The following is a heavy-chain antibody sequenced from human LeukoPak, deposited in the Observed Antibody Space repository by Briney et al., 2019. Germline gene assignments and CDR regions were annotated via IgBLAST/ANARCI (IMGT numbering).Heavy chain of an antibody. CDR1: GGSFSGYY. V-gene: IGHV4-34*01. J-gene: IGHJ5*02. D-gene: IGHD3-22*01. CDR3: ARVGAYYYDSSGYFLGRKTNWFDP. Sequence: PSETLSLTCAVYGGSFSGYYWSWIRQPPGKGLEWIGEINHSGSTNYNPSLKSRVTISVDTSKNQFSLKLSSVTAADTAVYYCARVGAYYYDSSGYFLGRKTNWFDPWGQGTLVTVSS. CDR2: INHSGST.